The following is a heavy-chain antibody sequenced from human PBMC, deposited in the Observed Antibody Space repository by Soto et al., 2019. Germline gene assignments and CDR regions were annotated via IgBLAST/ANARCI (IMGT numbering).Heavy chain of an antibody. CDR2: MNPNSGNT. CDR1: GYTSTSYD. J-gene: IGHJ5*02. D-gene: IGHD6-13*01. CDR3: ARAYSISWYWTTGGNWFDP. V-gene: IGHV1-8*01. Sequence: ASVKVSCKASGYTSTSYDINWVRQATGQGLEWMGWMNPNSGNTGYAQKFQGRVTMTRNTSISTAYMELSSLRSEDTAVYYCARAYSISWYWTTGGNWFDPWGQGTLVTVSS.